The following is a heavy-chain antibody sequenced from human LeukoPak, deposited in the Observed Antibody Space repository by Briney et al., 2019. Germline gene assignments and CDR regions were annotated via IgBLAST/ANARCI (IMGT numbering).Heavy chain of an antibody. Sequence: PSETLSLTCTVSGGSLSGGSYYWSWIRQPPGKGLEWIGYIYYSGSTNYNPSLKSRVTISVDTSKNQFSLKLTSVTAADTAVYYCASGSSWHGGGYFQHWGQGTLVTVSS. J-gene: IGHJ1*01. V-gene: IGHV4-61*01. D-gene: IGHD6-13*01. CDR1: GGSLSGGSYY. CDR2: IYYSGST. CDR3: ASGSSWHGGGYFQH.